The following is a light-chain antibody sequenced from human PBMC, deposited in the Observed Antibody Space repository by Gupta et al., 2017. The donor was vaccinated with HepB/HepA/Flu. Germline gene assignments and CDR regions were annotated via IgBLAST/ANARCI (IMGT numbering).Light chain of an antibody. CDR1: SSDIGSYKY. CDR2: DVT. Sequence: QSALTQPRSVSGSPGQSVTISCTGTSSDIGSYKYVSWYQQHPGKGPKLMIFDVTKRPSGVPDRFSGSKSGSTASLTISGLQAEEDADYYSSSYAGAYFWVFGGGTKLTVL. V-gene: IGLV2-11*01. CDR3: SSYAGAYFWV. J-gene: IGLJ3*02.